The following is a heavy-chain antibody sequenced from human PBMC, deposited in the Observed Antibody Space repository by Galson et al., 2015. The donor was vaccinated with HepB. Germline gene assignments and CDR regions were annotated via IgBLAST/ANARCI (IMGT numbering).Heavy chain of an antibody. V-gene: IGHV3-73*01. CDR2: IRSKANSYAT. D-gene: IGHD1-26*01. CDR1: GFTFSGSA. Sequence: SLRLSCAASGFTFSGSAMHWVRQASGKGLEWVGRIRSKANSYATAYAASVKGRFTISRDDSKNTAYVQMNSLKTEDTAVYYCTPGSGSYGDKGAFDMRGQGTMVTVSS. J-gene: IGHJ3*02. CDR3: TPGSGSYGDKGAFDM.